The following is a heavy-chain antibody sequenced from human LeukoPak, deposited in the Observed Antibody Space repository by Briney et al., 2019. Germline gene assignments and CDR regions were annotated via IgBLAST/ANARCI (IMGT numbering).Heavy chain of an antibody. CDR3: ARDKEAAVDFWSGYYPL. Sequence: GGSLRLSCTASGFTFSSYWMGRVRQAPGKGLEWVANIKRDGSEKYYGDSVKGRFTISRGNAKNSLYLQMNSLRAEDTAVYYCARDKEAAVDFWSGYYPLWGQGTLVTVSS. V-gene: IGHV3-7*01. CDR2: IKRDGSEK. CDR1: GFTFSSYW. J-gene: IGHJ4*02. D-gene: IGHD3-3*01.